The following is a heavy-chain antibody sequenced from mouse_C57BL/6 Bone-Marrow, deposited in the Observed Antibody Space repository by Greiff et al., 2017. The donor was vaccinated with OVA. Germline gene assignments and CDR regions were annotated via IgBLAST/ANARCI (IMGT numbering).Heavy chain of an antibody. J-gene: IGHJ2*01. CDR3: ARHGNDYVDY. Sequence: EVQVVESGGDLVKPGGSLKLSCAASGFTFSSYGMSWVRQTPDQRLEWVATISSGGSYTYYPASVQGRFTISRDTAKNTLYLQMSSLKSEDTAMYYSARHGNDYVDYWGQGTTLTVSS. CDR1: GFTFSSYG. CDR2: ISSGGSYT. D-gene: IGHD2-1*01. V-gene: IGHV5-6*01.